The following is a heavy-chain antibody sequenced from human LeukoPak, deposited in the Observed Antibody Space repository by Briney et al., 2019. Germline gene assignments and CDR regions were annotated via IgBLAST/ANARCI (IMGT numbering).Heavy chain of an antibody. CDR3: ARVPITYYYGSGSYFCGMDV. D-gene: IGHD3-10*01. CDR1: GFTFSSYW. V-gene: IGHV3-7*03. J-gene: IGHJ6*04. Sequence: GGSLRLSCAASGFTFSSYWMSWVRLAPGKELEWVANIKQDGSEIYYVDSVKGRFTISRDNAKNSLYLQMNTLRAEDTAVYYCARVPITYYYGSGSYFCGMDVWGKGTTVSVSS. CDR2: IKQDGSEI.